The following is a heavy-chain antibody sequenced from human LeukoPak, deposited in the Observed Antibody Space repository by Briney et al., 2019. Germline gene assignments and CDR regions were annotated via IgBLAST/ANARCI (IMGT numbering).Heavy chain of an antibody. V-gene: IGHV4-59*01. CDR1: GGSINSYY. J-gene: IGHJ4*02. D-gene: IGHD1-26*01. Sequence: SSETLSITCTVSGGSINSYYGNWIRQPPGKGLEWIGFIYDSGSTKYNPSLNSRVTISVDTSKNQFSLKLSSVTAADTAVYYCARGTSYSGATFLYWGQGTLVTVSS. CDR2: IYDSGST. CDR3: ARGTSYSGATFLY.